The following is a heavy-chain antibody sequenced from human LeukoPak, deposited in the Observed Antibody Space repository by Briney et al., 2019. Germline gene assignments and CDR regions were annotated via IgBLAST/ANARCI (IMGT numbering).Heavy chain of an antibody. D-gene: IGHD2-15*01. Sequence: ASVKVSRKASGYTLTSYYMHWVRQAPGQGLEWMGIINPSGGSTSYAQKFQGRGTMTRDTSTSTVYMELSSLRSEDTAVYYCARDIVGYCSGGSCSVNDYWGQGTLVTVSS. CDR3: ARDIVGYCSGGSCSVNDY. J-gene: IGHJ4*02. CDR2: INPSGGST. V-gene: IGHV1-46*01. CDR1: GYTLTSYY.